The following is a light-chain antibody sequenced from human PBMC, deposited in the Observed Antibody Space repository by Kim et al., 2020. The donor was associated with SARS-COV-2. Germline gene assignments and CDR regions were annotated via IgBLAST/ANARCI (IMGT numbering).Light chain of an antibody. CDR1: GSDVGGYIF. J-gene: IGLJ2*01. CDR2: DVS. V-gene: IGLV2-14*03. Sequence: GQSITISCTGAGSDVGGYIFVSWYKQQPGKAPKLILYDVSHRPSGVSNRFSGSKSGNRASLTIFGLQAEDEADYYCTSYTSTSTLVFGGGTQLTVL. CDR3: TSYTSTSTLV.